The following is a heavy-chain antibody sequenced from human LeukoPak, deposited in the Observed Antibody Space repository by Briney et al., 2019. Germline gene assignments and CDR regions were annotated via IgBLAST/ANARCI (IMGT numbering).Heavy chain of an antibody. CDR2: IYHSGST. V-gene: IGHV4-4*02. CDR1: GGSISSSNW. Sequence: SETLSLTCTVSGGSISSSNWWSWVRQPPGKGLEWIGEIYHSGSTNYNPSLKSRVTISVDKSKNQFSLKLSSVTAADTAVYYCATTYSSSRKNTFGYWGQGTLVTVSS. CDR3: ATTYSSSRKNTFGY. D-gene: IGHD6-13*01. J-gene: IGHJ4*02.